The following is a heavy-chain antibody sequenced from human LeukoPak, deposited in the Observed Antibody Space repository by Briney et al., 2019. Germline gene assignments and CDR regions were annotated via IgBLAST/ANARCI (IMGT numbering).Heavy chain of an antibody. CDR2: VSTNGDVT. V-gene: IGHV3-23*01. Sequence: GGSLRLSCVASGLTFNSHSMSWVRQAPGMGLEWVSVVSTNGDVTFYADSVKGRFTISRDNSKNTLFLQMNSLRAEDTAVYYCARAHGDYDYWGQGTLVTVSS. CDR1: GLTFNSHS. J-gene: IGHJ4*02. D-gene: IGHD4-17*01. CDR3: ARAHGDYDY.